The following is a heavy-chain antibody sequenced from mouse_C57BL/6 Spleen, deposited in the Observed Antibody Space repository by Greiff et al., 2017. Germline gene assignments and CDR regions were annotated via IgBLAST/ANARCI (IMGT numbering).Heavy chain of an antibody. CDR3: AKPHYGSSYWYFDV. CDR2: IWSGGST. V-gene: IGHV2-2*01. CDR1: GFSLTSYG. Sequence: QVQLQQSGPGLVQPSQRLSIPCTVSGFSLTSYGVPWVRQSPGKGLEWLGVIWSGGSTDYNAAFISRLSISKDNSKSQVFFKMNSLQADDTAIYYCAKPHYGSSYWYFDVWGTGTTVTVSS. J-gene: IGHJ1*03. D-gene: IGHD1-1*01.